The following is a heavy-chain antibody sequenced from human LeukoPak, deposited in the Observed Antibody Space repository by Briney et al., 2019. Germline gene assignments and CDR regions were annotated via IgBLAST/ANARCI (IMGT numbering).Heavy chain of an antibody. J-gene: IGHJ3*01. Sequence: GGSLRLSCAASGFTFRNYAMSWVRQGPGKGLEWVSAISGSGGNTYYADSVKGRFTISRDNPKNTMYLQMNSLRAEDTAVYYCAKDQAPRFYDFWSGDAFDFWGQGTMVTVSS. CDR2: ISGSGGNT. CDR1: GFTFRNYA. CDR3: AKDQAPRFYDFWSGDAFDF. V-gene: IGHV3-23*01. D-gene: IGHD3-3*01.